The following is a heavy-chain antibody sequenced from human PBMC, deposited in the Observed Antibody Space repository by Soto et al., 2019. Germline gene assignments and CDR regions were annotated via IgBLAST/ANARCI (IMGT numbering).Heavy chain of an antibody. CDR3: ARGLYEFWRGYLPGGFDI. CDR2: IDHRGST. J-gene: IGHJ3*02. Sequence: PETLSLTCAVDGGSFSGYSCSWIRQPPGKGLEIIEEIDHRGSTNYNPTLKSRVTISVDTPKHQFSLKLSSVTAADTAVYFCARGLYEFWRGYLPGGFDIWGQGTMVTV. V-gene: IGHV4-34*01. CDR1: GGSFSGYS. D-gene: IGHD3-3*01.